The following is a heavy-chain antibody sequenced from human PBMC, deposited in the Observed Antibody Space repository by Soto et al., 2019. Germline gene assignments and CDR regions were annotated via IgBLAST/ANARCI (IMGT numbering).Heavy chain of an antibody. J-gene: IGHJ4*02. V-gene: IGHV4-59*01. CDR2: IYYTGTT. CDR3: ARGRQWLDY. CDR1: GGSINNYY. Sequence: QVQLQESGPGLVKPSETVSLNCTVSGGSINNYYWTWIRQPPGKGLEWIAYIYYTGTTSYNPSLKSRVTISVDTSKNHFSLKFSSVTAADTAVYYCARGRQWLDYWGQGTLVTVSS. D-gene: IGHD6-19*01.